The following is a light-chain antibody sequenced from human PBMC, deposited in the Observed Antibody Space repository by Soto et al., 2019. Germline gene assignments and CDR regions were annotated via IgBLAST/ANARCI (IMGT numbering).Light chain of an antibody. Sequence: AIRMTQSPSSLSASTGDRVTITCRASQGISSYLAWYQQKPGKAPKLLIYAASTLQSGVPSRFSGSGSGTDFTLTISCLQSEDLATYYCQQYYSYPPRFGQGTKVEIK. J-gene: IGKJ1*01. CDR1: QGISSY. CDR3: QQYYSYPPR. V-gene: IGKV1-8*01. CDR2: AAS.